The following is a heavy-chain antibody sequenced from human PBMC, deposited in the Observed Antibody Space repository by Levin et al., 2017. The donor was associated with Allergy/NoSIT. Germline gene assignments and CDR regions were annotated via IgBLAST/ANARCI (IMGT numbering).Heavy chain of an antibody. CDR2: ISSSSSYT. Sequence: GGSLRLSCAASGFTFSDYYMSWIRQAPGKGLEWVSYISSSSSYTNYADSVKGRFTISRDNAKNSLYLQMNSLRAEDTAVYYCARLVSASGYCHDAFDIWGQGTMVTVSS. D-gene: IGHD3-22*01. V-gene: IGHV3-11*03. CDR3: ARLVSASGYCHDAFDI. J-gene: IGHJ3*02. CDR1: GFTFSDYY.